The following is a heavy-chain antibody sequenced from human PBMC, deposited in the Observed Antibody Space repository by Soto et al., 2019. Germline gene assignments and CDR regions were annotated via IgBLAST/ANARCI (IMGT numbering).Heavy chain of an antibody. CDR2: ISGFNGNT. J-gene: IGHJ4*02. CDR3: ARDTGGLDY. D-gene: IGHD4-17*01. Sequence: QVQLVQSGAEVKKPGASVKVSCKASGYTFSIYAISWVRQAPGQGLEWMGWISGFNGNTAYGQNFQGRVTMTTDTSSSIAYMEMRNLRFDDTAIYYCARDTGGLDYWGQGTLVSVSS. CDR1: GYTFSIYA. V-gene: IGHV1-18*01.